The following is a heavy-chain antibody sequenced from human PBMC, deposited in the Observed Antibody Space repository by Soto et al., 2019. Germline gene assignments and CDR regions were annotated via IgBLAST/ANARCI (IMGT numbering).Heavy chain of an antibody. V-gene: IGHV3-33*01. CDR3: ARENCSGGSCYPYYYYGMDV. D-gene: IGHD2-15*01. CDR2: IWYDGSNK. CDR1: GFTFSSYG. J-gene: IGHJ6*02. Sequence: GGSLRLSCAASGFTFSSYGMHWVRQAPGKGLEWVAVIWYDGSNKYYADSVKGRFTISRDNSKNTLYLQMNSLRAEDTAVYYCARENCSGGSCYPYYYYGMDVWGQGTTVTVSS.